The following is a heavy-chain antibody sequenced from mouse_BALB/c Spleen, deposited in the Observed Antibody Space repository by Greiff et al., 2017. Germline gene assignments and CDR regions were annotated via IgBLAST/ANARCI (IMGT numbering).Heavy chain of an antibody. V-gene: IGHV14-3*02. J-gene: IGHJ1*01. Sequence: VQLQQSGAELVKPGASVKLSCTASGFNIKDTYMHWVKQRPEQGLEWIGRIDPANGNTKYDPKFQGKVTITADTSSNTAYLQLSSLTSEDTAVYYCARSDGFWYFDVWGAGTTVTVSS. CDR2: IDPANGNT. CDR1: GFNIKDTY. D-gene: IGHD2-3*01. CDR3: ARSDGFWYFDV.